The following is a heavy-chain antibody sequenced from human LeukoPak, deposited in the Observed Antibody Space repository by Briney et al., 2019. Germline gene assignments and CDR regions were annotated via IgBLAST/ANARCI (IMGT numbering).Heavy chain of an antibody. CDR3: ARRGEYSSGWYGGYYFDY. V-gene: IGHV4-4*02. CDR1: GGSISTNNW. Sequence: SGTLSLTCAVSGGSISTNNWWTWVRQPPGKGLEWIGEIHHSGSTDYNPSLKSRVTISVDTSKNQFSLKLSSVTAADTAVYYCARRGEYSSGWYGGYYFDYWGQGTLVTVSS. J-gene: IGHJ4*02. CDR2: IHHSGST. D-gene: IGHD6-19*01.